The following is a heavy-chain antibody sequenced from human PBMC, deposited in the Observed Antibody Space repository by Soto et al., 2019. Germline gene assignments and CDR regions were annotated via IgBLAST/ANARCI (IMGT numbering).Heavy chain of an antibody. J-gene: IGHJ4*02. CDR2: IYYSGST. CDR1: GGSISSYY. Sequence: SETLSLTCTVSGGSISSYYWSWIRQPPGKGLEWIGYIYYSGSTNYNPSLKSRVTISVDTSKNQFSLKLSSVTAADTAVYYCASSSGYSSIRDFYFDYWGQGTLVTVSS. V-gene: IGHV4-59*08. D-gene: IGHD6-19*01. CDR3: ASSSGYSSIRDFYFDY.